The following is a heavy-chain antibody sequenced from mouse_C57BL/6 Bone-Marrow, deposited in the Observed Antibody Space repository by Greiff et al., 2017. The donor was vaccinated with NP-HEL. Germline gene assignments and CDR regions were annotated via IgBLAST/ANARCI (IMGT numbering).Heavy chain of an antibody. Sequence: EVQLVESGGGLVQPGGSLSLSCAASGFTFTDYYMSWVRQPPGKALEWLGFIRNKANGYTTEYSASVKGRFTISRDNSQSILYLQMNALRAEDSATYYCARIYYDYEGYYFDYWGQGTTLTVSS. CDR1: GFTFTDYY. V-gene: IGHV7-3*01. D-gene: IGHD2-4*01. CDR2: IRNKANGYTT. CDR3: ARIYYDYEGYYFDY. J-gene: IGHJ2*01.